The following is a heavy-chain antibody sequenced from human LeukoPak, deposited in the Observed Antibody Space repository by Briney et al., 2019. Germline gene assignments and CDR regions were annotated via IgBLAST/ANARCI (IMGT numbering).Heavy chain of an antibody. Sequence: SETLSLTCTASGGSITNYYLSWIRQPPGKGLEWIGYIYDSGSTNYNPSLKSRVTISVETSKNQFSLKLISVTAADTAVYYCARTNRYAGGDRHFDYWGQGTLVTVSS. CDR3: ARTNRYAGGDRHFDY. D-gene: IGHD1-14*01. J-gene: IGHJ4*02. V-gene: IGHV4-59*12. CDR1: GGSITNYY. CDR2: IYDSGST.